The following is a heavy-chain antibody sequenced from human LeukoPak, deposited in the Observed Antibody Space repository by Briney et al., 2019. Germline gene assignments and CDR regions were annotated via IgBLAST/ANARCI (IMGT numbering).Heavy chain of an antibody. V-gene: IGHV4-59*01. CDR3: ARGDFWSGSQPFDY. J-gene: IGHJ4*02. CDR2: IFYTGGT. CDR1: GVPMNSYY. Sequence: SETLSLTCSVCGVPMNSYYWSWMRQPSGKELECLAYIFYTGGTNYNPSPKSRVTISVDTSKNQSSLTLNSVTAADTAVYYCARGDFWSGSQPFDYWDQGILVTV. D-gene: IGHD3-3*01.